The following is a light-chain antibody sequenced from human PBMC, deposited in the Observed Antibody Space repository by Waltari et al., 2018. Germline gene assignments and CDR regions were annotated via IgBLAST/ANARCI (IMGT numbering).Light chain of an antibody. CDR2: GAS. CDR1: QSVSSSY. V-gene: IGKV3-20*01. CDR3: QQYGSSPGT. J-gene: IGKJ1*01. Sequence: DIVLTQSPGTLSLSPGERATLSCRASQSVSSSYLAWYQQKPGQAPRLLIYGASSRATGIPDRFSDSGSGTDFTLTISRLEPEDFAVYYCQQYGSSPGTFGQGTKVEIK.